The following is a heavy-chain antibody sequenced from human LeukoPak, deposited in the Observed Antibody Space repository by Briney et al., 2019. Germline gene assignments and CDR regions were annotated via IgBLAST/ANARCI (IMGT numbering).Heavy chain of an antibody. J-gene: IGHJ4*02. CDR3: AKDWRYSSSWYPLGY. V-gene: IGHV3-23*01. Sequence: GGSLRLSCAASGFTFSSYAMSWVRQAPGKGLEWVSAISGSGGSTYYADSVKGRFTISRDNSKNTLYLQMNSLRAEDTAVYYCAKDWRYSSSWYPLGYWGQGTLVTVSS. CDR2: ISGSGGST. CDR1: GFTFSSYA. D-gene: IGHD6-13*01.